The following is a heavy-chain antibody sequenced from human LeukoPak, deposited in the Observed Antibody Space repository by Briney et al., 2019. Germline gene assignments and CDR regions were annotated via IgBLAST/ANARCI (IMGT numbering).Heavy chain of an antibody. CDR2: IYTSGST. Sequence: KPSETLSLTCTVSGGSISSYYWSWIRQPAGKGLEWIGRIYTSGSTNYNPSLKSRVTMSVDTSKNQFSLKLSSVTAADTAVYYCARSTCSGGSCSIDYWGQGTLVTVSS. V-gene: IGHV4-4*07. D-gene: IGHD2-15*01. CDR1: GGSISSYY. CDR3: ARSTCSGGSCSIDY. J-gene: IGHJ4*02.